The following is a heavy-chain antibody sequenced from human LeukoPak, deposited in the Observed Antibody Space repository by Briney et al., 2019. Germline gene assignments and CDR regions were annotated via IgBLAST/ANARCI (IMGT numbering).Heavy chain of an antibody. Sequence: ASVKLSCKASGFTLTGYYMHWVRQDPRQGLQWKGWIKPNSGDTDYAQKFQGRVTMTRDTSISTVYMELSSLRSDDTAVYYCARADSVPAGDYHYWYMDVWGKGTTVTVSS. CDR3: ARADSVPAGDYHYWYMDV. D-gene: IGHD2-2*01. V-gene: IGHV1-2*02. J-gene: IGHJ6*03. CDR1: GFTLTGYY. CDR2: IKPNSGDT.